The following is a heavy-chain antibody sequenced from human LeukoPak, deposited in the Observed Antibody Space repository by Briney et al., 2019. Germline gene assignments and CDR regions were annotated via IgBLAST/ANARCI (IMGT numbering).Heavy chain of an antibody. CDR2: IDPSDSYT. D-gene: IGHD5-12*01. Sequence: GESLRLSCKGSGYRFTSYWISWVRQMPGKGLEWMGRIDPSDSYTNYSPSFQGHVTMSADKSISTACLQWSSLMASDTAMYYCARHEPYIVATNGWGQGTLVTVSS. J-gene: IGHJ4*02. CDR1: GYRFTSYW. CDR3: ARHEPYIVATNG. V-gene: IGHV5-10-1*01.